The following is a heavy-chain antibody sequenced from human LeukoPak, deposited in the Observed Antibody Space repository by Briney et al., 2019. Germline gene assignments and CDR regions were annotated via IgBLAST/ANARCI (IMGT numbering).Heavy chain of an antibody. CDR3: ARVTTVLTVDY. CDR2: ISHSGST. CDR1: GYSISSGYS. J-gene: IGHJ4*02. D-gene: IGHD4-23*01. V-gene: IGHV4-38-2*02. Sequence: NPSETLSLTCTVSGYSISSGYSWGWIRQSPGEGLEWIGSISHSGSTHYNPSLQSRITISVDTSKSQFSLNLSSVTAADTAVYYCARVTTVLTVDYWGQGTLVTVSS.